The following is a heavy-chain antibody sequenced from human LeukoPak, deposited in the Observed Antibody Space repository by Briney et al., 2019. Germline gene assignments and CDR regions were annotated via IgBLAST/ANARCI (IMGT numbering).Heavy chain of an antibody. V-gene: IGHV4-59*01. Sequence: PSETLSLTCTVSGGSINSYYWSWIRQFPGKGLEWIGYISYSGSTNYNPSLKSRVTISVDTSKNQFSLKLSSVTAADTAVYYCARDPTSRSSAFDIWGQGTMVTVSS. J-gene: IGHJ3*02. CDR2: ISYSGST. CDR3: ARDPTSRSSAFDI. CDR1: GGSINSYY.